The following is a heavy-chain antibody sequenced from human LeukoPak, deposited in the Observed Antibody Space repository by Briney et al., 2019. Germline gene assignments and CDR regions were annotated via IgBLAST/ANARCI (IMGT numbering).Heavy chain of an antibody. V-gene: IGHV3-7*01. CDR2: INQDATKE. J-gene: IGHJ4*02. CDR3: VRDGRVSGYDLLDY. CDR1: GFTFSNYW. Sequence: GGSLRLSCAASGFTFSNYWMTWVRQAPGKGLEWVAVINQDATKEYYMDSVKARFTISRDNAKNSVSLQMNSLRAEDTAVYYCVRDGRVSGYDLLDYWGQGTLVTVSS. D-gene: IGHD5-12*01.